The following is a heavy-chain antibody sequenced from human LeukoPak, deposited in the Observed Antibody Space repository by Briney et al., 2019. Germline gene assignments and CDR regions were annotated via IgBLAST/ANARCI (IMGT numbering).Heavy chain of an antibody. CDR2: IWHDGSNE. CDR3: ARDLGSGTQATWFDP. CDR1: GFTFNTYG. J-gene: IGHJ5*02. Sequence: GGSLRLSCAASGFTFNTYGMHWVRQAPGKGLEWVALIWHDGSNEDYADSVKGRFTISRDNSKNALYLQMNSLRAEDTAVYYCARDLGSGTQATWFDPWGQGTLVTVSS. V-gene: IGHV3-33*01. D-gene: IGHD1-26*01.